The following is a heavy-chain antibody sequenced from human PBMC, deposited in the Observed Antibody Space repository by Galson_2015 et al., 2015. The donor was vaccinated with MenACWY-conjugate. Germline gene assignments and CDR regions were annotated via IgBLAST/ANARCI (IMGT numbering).Heavy chain of an antibody. CDR3: AKGRYRKYSSGFVDY. V-gene: IGHV3-30*18. D-gene: IGHD6-19*01. Sequence: SLRLSCAASGFTFSSYGMHWVRQAPGKGLEWVAVISYDGSNKYYADSVKGRFTISRDNSKNTLYLQMNSLRAEDTAVYYCAKGRYRKYSSGFVDYWGQGTLVTVSS. J-gene: IGHJ4*02. CDR1: GFTFSSYG. CDR2: ISYDGSNK.